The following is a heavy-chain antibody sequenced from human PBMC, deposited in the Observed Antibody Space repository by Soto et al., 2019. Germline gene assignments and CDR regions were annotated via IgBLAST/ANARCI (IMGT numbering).Heavy chain of an antibody. Sequence: QVQLQESGPGLVKPSQTLSLTCTVSGGSISSGGYHWSWIRQHPGKGLEWIGYIYYSGSTYYNPSLKSRVTISVDTSKNQFSLKLSSVTAADTAVYYCARETLITFGGVITNNWFDPWGQGTLVTVSS. CDR1: GGSISSGGYH. CDR2: IYYSGST. V-gene: IGHV4-31*03. J-gene: IGHJ5*02. CDR3: ARETLITFGGVITNNWFDP. D-gene: IGHD3-16*02.